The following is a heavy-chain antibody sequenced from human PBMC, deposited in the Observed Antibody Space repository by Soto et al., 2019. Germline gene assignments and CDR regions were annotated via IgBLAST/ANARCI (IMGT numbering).Heavy chain of an antibody. Sequence: QVQLQESGPGLVKPSQTLSLTCTVSGGSISRGGYYWSWIRQHPGKGLEWIGYIYYSGSTDYNPSLKSRVTISVDTSKNQFSLKLSSVTAADTAVYYCARDWGSGGYDYWGQGTLVTVSS. D-gene: IGHD3-10*01. J-gene: IGHJ4*02. CDR2: IYYSGST. CDR1: GGSISRGGYY. CDR3: ARDWGSGGYDY. V-gene: IGHV4-31*03.